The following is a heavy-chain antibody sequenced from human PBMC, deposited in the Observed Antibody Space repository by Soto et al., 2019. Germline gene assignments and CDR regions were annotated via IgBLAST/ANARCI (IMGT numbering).Heavy chain of an antibody. V-gene: IGHV4-34*01. CDR2: INHSGST. CDR3: ASTPASGSYSFDY. J-gene: IGHJ4*02. D-gene: IGHD1-26*01. CDR1: GGSFSGYY. Sequence: TSETLSLTCAVYGGSFSGYYWSWIRQPPGKGLEWIGEINHSGSTNYNPSLKSRVTISVDTSKNQFSLKLSSVTAADTAVYYCASTPASGSYSFDYWCQGTLVTVSS.